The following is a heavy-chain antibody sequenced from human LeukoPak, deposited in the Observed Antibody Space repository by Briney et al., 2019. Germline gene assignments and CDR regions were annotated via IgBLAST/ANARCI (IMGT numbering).Heavy chain of an antibody. CDR1: GGSISSYY. Sequence: SETLSLTCTVSGGSISSYYWSWIRQPPGKGLEWIGYIYYSGSTNYNPSLKSRVTISVDTSKNQFSLKLSSVTAADTAAYYCARLNNWYFDYWGQGTLVTVSS. CDR2: IYYSGST. CDR3: ARLNNWYFDY. D-gene: IGHD1-20*01. J-gene: IGHJ4*02. V-gene: IGHV4-59*08.